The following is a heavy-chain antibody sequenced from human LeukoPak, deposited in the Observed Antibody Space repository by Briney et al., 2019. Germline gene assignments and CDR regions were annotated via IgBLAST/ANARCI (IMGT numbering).Heavy chain of an antibody. CDR2: IYYSGSTC. D-gene: IGHD3-22*01. J-gene: IGHJ1*01. Sequence: TPSETLSLTCTVSGGSISSYYWSWIRQPPGKGLEWIGYIYYSGSTCYYNPSLKSRVTMSVDTSKNQFSLKLSSVTAADTAVYYCARQYYYDGSGPFQHWGQGTLVTVSS. CDR1: GGSISSYY. CDR3: ARQYYYDGSGPFQH. V-gene: IGHV4-59*08.